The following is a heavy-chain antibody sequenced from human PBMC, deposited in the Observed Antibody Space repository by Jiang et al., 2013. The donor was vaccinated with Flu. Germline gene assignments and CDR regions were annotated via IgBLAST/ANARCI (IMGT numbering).Heavy chain of an antibody. Sequence: QTLSLTCAISGDSVSSNSASWNWIRQSPSRGLEWLGRTYYRSKWYNDYAVSVKSRITINPDTSKNQFSLQLNSVTPEDTAVYYCAREHSSGWYPSGWFDPWGQGTLVTVSS. D-gene: IGHD6-19*01. CDR2: TYYRSKWYN. CDR3: AREHSSGWYPSGWFDP. V-gene: IGHV6-1*01. J-gene: IGHJ5*02. CDR1: GDSVSSNSAS.